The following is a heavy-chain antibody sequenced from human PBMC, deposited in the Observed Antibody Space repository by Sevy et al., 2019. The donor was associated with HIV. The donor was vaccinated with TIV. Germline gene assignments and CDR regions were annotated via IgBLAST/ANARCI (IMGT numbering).Heavy chain of an antibody. CDR3: ARKFGYYYYYGMDV. J-gene: IGHJ6*02. Sequence: GGSLRLSCEGSGFTFRSYEMNWVRQAPGKGLEWISYIYASGSPIYYSDSVRGRFTISRDDATNSLYLQMDDLRVDDTATYYCARKFGYYYYYGMDVWGQGTTVTVSS. CDR2: IYASGSPI. D-gene: IGHD3-10*01. CDR1: GFTFRSYE. V-gene: IGHV3-48*03.